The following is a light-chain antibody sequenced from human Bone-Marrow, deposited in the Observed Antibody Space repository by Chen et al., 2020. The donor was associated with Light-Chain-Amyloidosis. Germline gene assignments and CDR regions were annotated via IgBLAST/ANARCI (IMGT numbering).Light chain of an antibody. Sequence: SYELTHPPSVSVSPGQTARITCSGDDLPTKYAYWYQQKPGQAPVLVIHSDTERPSGISERFSGSSSGTTATLTISVVQAEDEADYHCQSADSSGTYEVIFGGGTKLTVL. J-gene: IGLJ2*01. CDR1: DLPTKY. V-gene: IGLV3-25*03. CDR3: QSADSSGTYEVI. CDR2: SDT.